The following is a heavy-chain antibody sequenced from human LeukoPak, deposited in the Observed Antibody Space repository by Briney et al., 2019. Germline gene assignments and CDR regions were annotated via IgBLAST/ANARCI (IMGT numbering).Heavy chain of an antibody. CDR2: IYHSGST. J-gene: IGHJ3*02. D-gene: IGHD2-15*01. CDR1: GGSISSSNW. CDR3: ARVVVAIDAFDI. Sequence: PSETLSLTCAVSGGSISSSNWWSWVRQPPGKGLEWIGEIYHSGSTNYNPSLKSRVTISVDTSKNQFSLKLSSVTAADTAVYYCARVVVAIDAFDIWGQGTMVTVSS. V-gene: IGHV4-4*02.